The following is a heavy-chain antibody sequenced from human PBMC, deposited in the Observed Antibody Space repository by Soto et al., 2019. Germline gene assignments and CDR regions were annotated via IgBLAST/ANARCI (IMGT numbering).Heavy chain of an antibody. CDR3: AKARWYDGFDV. V-gene: IGHV4-38-2*01. CDR2: VYHSGGT. Sequence: SETLSLTCGVSGYSISSGNYWGWIRQPPGKGLDWIGSVYHSGGTYYNPSLKSRVTISLDTSKNLVSLKLTSVTAADTAIYYCAKARWYDGFDVWGQGTMVTVS. CDR1: GYSISSGNY. J-gene: IGHJ3*01. D-gene: IGHD2-15*01.